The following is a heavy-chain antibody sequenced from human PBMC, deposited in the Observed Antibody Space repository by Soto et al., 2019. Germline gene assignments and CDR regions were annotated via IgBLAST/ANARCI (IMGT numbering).Heavy chain of an antibody. CDR1: WFTFSGSA. V-gene: IGHV3-73*01. J-gene: IGHJ5*02. CDR2: IRSKANSYAT. D-gene: IGHD3-9*01. CDR3: TRASDILTGRIGINWFDP. Sequence: VGSLRLSCAASWFTFSGSAMHWVRQASGKGLEWVGRIRSKANSYATAYAASVKGRFTISRDDSKNTAYLQMNSLKTEDTAVYYCTRASDILTGRIGINWFDPWGQGTLVTVSS.